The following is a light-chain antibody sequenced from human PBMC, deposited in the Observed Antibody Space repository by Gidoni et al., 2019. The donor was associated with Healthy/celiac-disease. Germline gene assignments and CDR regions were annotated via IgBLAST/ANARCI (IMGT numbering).Light chain of an antibody. J-gene: IGKJ3*01. CDR3: QQYDNPPS. CDR1: QDISNY. CDR2: DAT. V-gene: IGKV1-33*01. Sequence: DIQMTQSPSSLSASVGDRVTITCQASQDISNYLNCYQQKPGKAPKLLIYDATNLETGVPSRFSGSGSGTDFTFTISRLQPEDIATYYCQQYDNPPSFXPXTKVDIK.